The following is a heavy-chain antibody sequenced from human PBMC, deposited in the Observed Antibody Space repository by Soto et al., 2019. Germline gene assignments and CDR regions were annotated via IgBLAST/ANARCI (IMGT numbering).Heavy chain of an antibody. V-gene: IGHV5-51*01. Sequence: LGESLKISCKGSGYSFTSYWIGWVRQMPGKGLEWMGIIYPGDSDTRYSPSFQGQVTISADKSISTAYLQWSSLKASDTAMYYCARPTHCSSTSCPFDYWGQGTLVTVSS. CDR1: GYSFTSYW. D-gene: IGHD2-2*01. CDR2: IYPGDSDT. J-gene: IGHJ4*02. CDR3: ARPTHCSSTSCPFDY.